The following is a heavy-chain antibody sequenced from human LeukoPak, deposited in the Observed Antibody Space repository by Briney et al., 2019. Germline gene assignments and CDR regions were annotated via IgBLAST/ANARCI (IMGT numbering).Heavy chain of an antibody. Sequence: PSETLSLTCTVSDDSISSGRFYWSWIRQPAGKGLEWIGRVYTSGTTNFNPSLKSRVSISVDTSKNQFSLRLTSVTAADTAVYYCARDQAAGLYSSGWLDFWGRGTLVTVSS. V-gene: IGHV4-61*02. D-gene: IGHD6-19*01. CDR1: DDSISSGRFY. CDR2: VYTSGTT. J-gene: IGHJ5*01. CDR3: ARDQAAGLYSSGWLDF.